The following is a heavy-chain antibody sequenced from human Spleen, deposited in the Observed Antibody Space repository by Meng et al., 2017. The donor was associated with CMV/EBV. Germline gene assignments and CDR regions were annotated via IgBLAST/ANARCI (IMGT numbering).Heavy chain of an antibody. J-gene: IGHJ6*02. D-gene: IGHD6-13*01. V-gene: IGHV1-69*05. CDR3: SGGEQQELVRDAYYCGLDV. CDR2: IISIFGTA. CDR1: GGTFRRFG. Sequence: SVNVSCKASGGTFRRFGISWVRQAPGQGLEWMGGIISIFGTANTAQKSQGRVTISTDESTNTAYTELGSLGSEYTAAYYCSGGEQQELVRDAYYCGLDVWGQGTTVTVSS.